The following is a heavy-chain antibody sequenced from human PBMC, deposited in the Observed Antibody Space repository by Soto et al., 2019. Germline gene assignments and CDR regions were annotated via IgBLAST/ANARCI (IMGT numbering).Heavy chain of an antibody. CDR3: ARGGKWELPFRWYNWFDP. CDR1: GGSFSGYY. CDR2: INHSGST. J-gene: IGHJ5*02. V-gene: IGHV4-34*01. D-gene: IGHD1-26*01. Sequence: PSETLSLTCAVYGGSFSGYYWSWIRQPPGKGLEWIGEINHSGSTNYNPSLKSRVTISVDTSKNQFSLKLSSVTAADTAVYYCARGGKWELPFRWYNWFDPWGQGTLVTVSS.